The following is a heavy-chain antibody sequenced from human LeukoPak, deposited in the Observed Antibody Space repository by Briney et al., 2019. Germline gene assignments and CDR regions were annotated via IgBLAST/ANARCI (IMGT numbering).Heavy chain of an antibody. V-gene: IGHV3-30*02. J-gene: IGHJ4*02. CDR2: IRYDGSNK. CDR3: AKDRGEYYYDSSGIDY. Sequence: GGSLRLSCAASGFTFSSYGMHWVRQAPGKGLEWVAFIRYDGSNKYYADSVKGRFTISRDNSKNTLYLQMNSLRAEDTAVYYCAKDRGEYYYDSSGIDYWGQGTLVTVSS. D-gene: IGHD3-22*01. CDR1: GFTFSSYG.